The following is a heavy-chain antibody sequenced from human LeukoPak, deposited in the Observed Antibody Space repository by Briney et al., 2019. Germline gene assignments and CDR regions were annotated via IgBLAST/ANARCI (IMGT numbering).Heavy chain of an antibody. D-gene: IGHD3-10*01. J-gene: IGHJ5*02. V-gene: IGHV1-18*01. Sequence: GASVKVSCKASGYSFSTYGISWARQAPGQGLEWMGWISVYNGNTKYAQKSQGRVTMTTEKSTSTGYMELRSLRSDDTAVYYCARGATVRGGSMLHNWFDPWGQGTLVTVSS. CDR1: GYSFSTYG. CDR3: ARGATVRGGSMLHNWFDP. CDR2: ISVYNGNT.